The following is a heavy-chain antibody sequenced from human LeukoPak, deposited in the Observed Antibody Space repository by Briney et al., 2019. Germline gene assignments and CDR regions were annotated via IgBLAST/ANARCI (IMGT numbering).Heavy chain of an antibody. CDR1: GFTFSSYA. CDR3: AKDPFESSGYSSGGFDP. V-gene: IGHV3-23*01. CDR2: ISGSGGST. J-gene: IGHJ5*02. D-gene: IGHD6-19*01. Sequence: GGSLRLSCAASGFTFSSYAMSWVRQAPGKGLEWVSAISGSGGSTYYADSVKGRFTISRDNSKNTLYLQMNSLRAEDTAVYYCAKDPFESSGYSSGGFDPWGQGTLVTVSS.